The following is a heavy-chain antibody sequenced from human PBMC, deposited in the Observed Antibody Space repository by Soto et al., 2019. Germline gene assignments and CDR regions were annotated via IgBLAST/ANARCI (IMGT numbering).Heavy chain of an antibody. D-gene: IGHD3-22*01. Sequence: PGELMKISRKGAGYRLTSYWIGRVRKKTGKGLEWMGIIYPGDSETTYSPSFQGQVTISADKSISTAYLQWSSLKASDTAMYYCASTDSSGYYGAFDIWGQGTMVT. CDR1: GYRLTSYW. CDR2: IYPGDSET. J-gene: IGHJ3*02. CDR3: ASTDSSGYYGAFDI. V-gene: IGHV5-51*01.